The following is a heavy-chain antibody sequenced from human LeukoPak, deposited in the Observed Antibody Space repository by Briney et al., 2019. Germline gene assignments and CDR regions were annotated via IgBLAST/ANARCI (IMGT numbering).Heavy chain of an antibody. CDR2: ITGNGVTT. V-gene: IGHV3-23*01. D-gene: IGHD3-22*01. CDR3: AKKTTSGHCPFHY. Sequence: PGGSLRLSCAASGFTFSDHVMTWVRQAPGKGLEWVSGITGNGVTTYYADSVKGRFTISRDNSKNTLSLQMNNRRAEDTAVYYCAKKTTSGHCPFHYWGQGTLVTVSS. CDR1: GFTFSDHV. J-gene: IGHJ4*02.